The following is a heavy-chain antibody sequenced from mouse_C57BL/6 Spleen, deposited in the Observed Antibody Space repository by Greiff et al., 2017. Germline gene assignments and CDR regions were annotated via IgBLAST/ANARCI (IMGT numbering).Heavy chain of an antibody. V-gene: IGHV1-64*01. D-gene: IGHD2-2*01. CDR1: GYTFTSYW. Sequence: QVQLQQPGAELVKPGASVTLSCKASGYTFTSYWMHWVKQRPGQGLEWIGMIHPNSGSTNYNEKFKSKATLTVDKSSSTAYMQLSSLTSEDSAVYYCARDGYDDAMDYWGQGTSVTVSS. CDR2: IHPNSGST. CDR3: ARDGYDDAMDY. J-gene: IGHJ4*01.